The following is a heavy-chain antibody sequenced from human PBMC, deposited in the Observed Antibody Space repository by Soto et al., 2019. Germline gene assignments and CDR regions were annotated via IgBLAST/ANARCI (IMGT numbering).Heavy chain of an antibody. CDR1: GYTFTSYG. J-gene: IGHJ1*01. CDR3: ARDLAPYSIPPPEYFQH. Sequence: QVQLVQSGAEVKKPGASVKVSCKASGYTFTSYGISWVRQAPGQGLEWMGWISTYNGNTNYAQKLQGRVTMTTDTSTSTAYMELRSLRSDDTAGYYCARDLAPYSIPPPEYFQHWGQGTLVTVSS. CDR2: ISTYNGNT. D-gene: IGHD4-4*01. V-gene: IGHV1-18*01.